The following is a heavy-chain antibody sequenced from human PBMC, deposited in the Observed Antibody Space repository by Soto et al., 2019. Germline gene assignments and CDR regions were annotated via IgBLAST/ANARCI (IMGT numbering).Heavy chain of an antibody. CDR2: ISYDGSNK. Sequence: GSLRLSCAASGFTFSSYAMHWVRQAPVKGLEWVAVISYDGSNKYYADSVKGRFTISRDNSKNTLYLQMNSLRAEDTAVYYCAKDAGELLRFLEWFLDYWGQGTLVTVS. CDR3: AKDAGELLRFLEWFLDY. V-gene: IGHV3-30*18. D-gene: IGHD3-3*01. CDR1: GFTFSSYA. J-gene: IGHJ4*02.